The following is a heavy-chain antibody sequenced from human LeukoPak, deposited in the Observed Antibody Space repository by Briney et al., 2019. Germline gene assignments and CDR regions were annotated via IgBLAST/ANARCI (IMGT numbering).Heavy chain of an antibody. V-gene: IGHV1-18*01. CDR2: ISPYRGNP. CDR3: ARDDSSGYSGF. Sequence: GSSVKVSCKASGYTFTNYGLNWVRQAPGQGLEWMGWISPYRGNPDYAQNFQGRVPMTTDTSTSTAFMEPRSWRPDDPAWFLLARDDSSGYSGFGGQGTLVTVSA. J-gene: IGHJ4*02. D-gene: IGHD3-22*01. CDR1: GYTFTNYG.